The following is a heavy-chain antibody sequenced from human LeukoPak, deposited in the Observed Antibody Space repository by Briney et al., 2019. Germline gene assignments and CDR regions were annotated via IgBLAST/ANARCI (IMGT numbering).Heavy chain of an antibody. CDR1: GGSISSYH. Sequence: SETLSLTCTVSGGSISSYHWSWVRQPPGKGLEWIGYILTSGTTNYNPSLMSRLTISGDTSKSQFTLRLSSVTATDTAVYFCARLRVSGSYLYYFDYWGQGTLVTVSS. J-gene: IGHJ4*02. CDR2: ILTSGTT. CDR3: ARLRVSGSYLYYFDY. D-gene: IGHD1-26*01. V-gene: IGHV4-4*09.